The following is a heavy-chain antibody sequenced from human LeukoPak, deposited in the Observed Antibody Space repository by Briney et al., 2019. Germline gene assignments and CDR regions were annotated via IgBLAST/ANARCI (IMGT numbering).Heavy chain of an antibody. CDR1: GSSITSYY. D-gene: IGHD5-18*01. CDR3: ARAAQDTAMAADY. CDR2: VYYSGSA. V-gene: IGHV4-59*01. J-gene: IGHJ4*02. Sequence: SETLSLTCTVSGSSITSYYWSWIRQPPGKGLEWIGNVYYSGSANYNPSLKSRVTISIDTSKNQFSLKLSSVTAADTAVYYCARAAQDTAMAADYWGQGTLVTVSS.